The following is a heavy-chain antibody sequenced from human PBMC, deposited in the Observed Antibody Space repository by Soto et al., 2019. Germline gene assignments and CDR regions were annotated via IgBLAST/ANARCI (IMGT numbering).Heavy chain of an antibody. CDR1: GGTFSSYA. D-gene: IGHD3-22*01. J-gene: IGHJ6*02. Sequence: QVQLVQSGAEVKKPGSSVKVSCKASGGTFSSYAISWVRQAPGQGLEWMGGIIPIFGTANYAQKFQGRVTITADXXTXTXXMELSSLRSEDTAVYYCARGRYYDPVGDPYYGMDVWGQGTTVTVSS. V-gene: IGHV1-69*12. CDR2: IIPIFGTA. CDR3: ARGRYYDPVGDPYYGMDV.